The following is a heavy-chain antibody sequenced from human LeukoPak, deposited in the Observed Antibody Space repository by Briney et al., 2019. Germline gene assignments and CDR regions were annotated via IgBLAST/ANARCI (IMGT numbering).Heavy chain of an antibody. CDR1: GFTFSDYY. D-gene: IGHD3-10*01. J-gene: IGHJ4*02. CDR2: ISSSSSYT. V-gene: IGHV3-11*03. Sequence: GGSLRLSCAASGFTFSDYYMSWIRQAPGKGLEWVSYISSSSSYTNYADSVKGRFTISRDNAKNSLYLQMNSLRAEDTAVYYCAKSLPGGSGSSNYWGQGTLVTVSS. CDR3: AKSLPGGSGSSNY.